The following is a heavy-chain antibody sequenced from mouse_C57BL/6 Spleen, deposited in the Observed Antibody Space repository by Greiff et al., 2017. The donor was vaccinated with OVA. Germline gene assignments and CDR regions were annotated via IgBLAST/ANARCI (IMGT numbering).Heavy chain of an antibody. J-gene: IGHJ3*01. V-gene: IGHV5-4*01. D-gene: IGHD2-5*01. CDR1: GFTFSSYA. CDR2: ISDGGSYT. Sequence: EVKVVESGGGLVKPGGSLKLSCAASGFTFSSYAMSWVCQTPEKRLEWVATISDGGSYTYYPDNVKGRFTISRDNAKNNLYLQMSHLKSEDTAMYYCARERGYSNYTWFAYWGQGTLVTVSA. CDR3: ARERGYSNYTWFAY.